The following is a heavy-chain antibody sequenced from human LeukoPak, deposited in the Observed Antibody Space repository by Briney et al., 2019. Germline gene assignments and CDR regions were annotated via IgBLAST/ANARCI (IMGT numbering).Heavy chain of an antibody. D-gene: IGHD4-17*01. CDR2: IYYSGST. Sequence: SETLSLTCTVSGGSVSSGSYYWSWIRQPPGKGLEWIGYIYYSGSTNYNLSLKSRVTISVDTSKNQFSLKLSSVTAADTAVYYCARDSYGDLNYWGQGTLVTVSS. J-gene: IGHJ4*02. V-gene: IGHV4-61*01. CDR1: GGSVSSGSYY. CDR3: ARDSYGDLNY.